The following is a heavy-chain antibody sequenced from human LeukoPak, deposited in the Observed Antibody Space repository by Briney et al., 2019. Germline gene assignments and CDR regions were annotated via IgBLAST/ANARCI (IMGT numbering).Heavy chain of an antibody. CDR1: GYTFTGYY. J-gene: IGHJ6*02. Sequence: VSVKVSCKASGYTFTGYYMHWGRQAPGQGLEWMGWINPNSGGTNYAQKFQGRVTMTRDTSISTAYMELSRLRPDDTAVYYCARPYGGNSAAYYYYYGMDVWGQGTTVTVSS. CDR3: ARPYGGNSAAYYYYYGMDV. CDR2: INPNSGGT. V-gene: IGHV1-2*02. D-gene: IGHD4-23*01.